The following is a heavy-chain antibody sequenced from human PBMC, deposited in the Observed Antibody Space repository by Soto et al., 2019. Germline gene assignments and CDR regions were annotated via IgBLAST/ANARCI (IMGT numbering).Heavy chain of an antibody. CDR3: ASERRGSYLYYYYYGMDV. Sequence: PSETLSLTCAVSGGSISSSNWWSWVRQPPGKGLEWIGEIYHSGSTNYNPSLKSRVTISVDKSKNQFSLKLSPVTAADTAVYYCASERRGSYLYYYYYGMDVWGQGTTVTVSS. J-gene: IGHJ6*02. V-gene: IGHV4-4*02. CDR2: IYHSGST. CDR1: GGSISSSNW. D-gene: IGHD1-26*01.